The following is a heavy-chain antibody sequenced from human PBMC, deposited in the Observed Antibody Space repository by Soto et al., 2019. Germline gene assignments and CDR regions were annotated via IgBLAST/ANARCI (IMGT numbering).Heavy chain of an antibody. CDR1: GFTFSTYP. V-gene: IGHV3-30-3*01. Sequence: PGGSLRLSCAASGFTFSTYPMHWVRQAPGKGLEWVALISHDGSNKYYPDSVKGRFTISRDNSKNTLYLQMNSLRAEDTAVYYCARWNVQYDSYGYFWGQGTMVTVSS. D-gene: IGHD5-18*01. J-gene: IGHJ4*02. CDR3: ARWNVQYDSYGYF. CDR2: ISHDGSNK.